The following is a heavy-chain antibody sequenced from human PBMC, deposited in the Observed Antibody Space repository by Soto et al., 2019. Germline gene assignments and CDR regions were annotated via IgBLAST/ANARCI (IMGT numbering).Heavy chain of an antibody. Sequence: QVQLVQSGAEVKKPGASVKVSCKASGYTFTSYGISWVRQDPGQGLEWMGWISAYNGNTNYAQKLQGRVTMTTDTSTSTAKMELRRLSADDTAVYYCARDGRQTGGAAAITPPNYYYYGIDVWGQGTTVTVYS. CDR2: ISAYNGNT. CDR1: GYTFTSYG. CDR3: ARDGRQTGGAAAITPPNYYYYGIDV. J-gene: IGHJ6*02. V-gene: IGHV1-18*01. D-gene: IGHD6-13*01.